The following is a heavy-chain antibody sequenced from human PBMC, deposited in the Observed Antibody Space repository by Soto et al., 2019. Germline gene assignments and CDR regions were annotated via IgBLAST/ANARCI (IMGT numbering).Heavy chain of an antibody. V-gene: IGHV3-48*02. J-gene: IGHJ6*04. Sequence: PGGSLRLSCAASGLTLNAYHMDWVRQAPGEGLEWVSFISGRGTTTYYADSVKGRFTVSRDNAKNSLSLEVNSLRDEDTAVYYCARLGYCSSATCKYYFYYYGMDVWGKGTTVTVSS. D-gene: IGHD2-2*01. CDR1: GLTLNAYH. CDR3: ARLGYCSSATCKYYFYYYGMDV. CDR2: ISGRGTTT.